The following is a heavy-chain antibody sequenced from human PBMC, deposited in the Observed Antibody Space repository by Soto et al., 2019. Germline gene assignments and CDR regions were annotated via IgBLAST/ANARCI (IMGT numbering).Heavy chain of an antibody. Sequence: SETLSLTCTVSGGSISSGDYYWSWIRQPPGKGLEWIGYIYYSGSTYYNPSLKSRVTISVDTSKNQFSLKPSSVTAADTAVYYCARWLGYGPHFDYWGQGTLVTVSS. V-gene: IGHV4-30-4*01. D-gene: IGHD5-12*01. CDR1: GGSISSGDYY. J-gene: IGHJ4*02. CDR2: IYYSGST. CDR3: ARWLGYGPHFDY.